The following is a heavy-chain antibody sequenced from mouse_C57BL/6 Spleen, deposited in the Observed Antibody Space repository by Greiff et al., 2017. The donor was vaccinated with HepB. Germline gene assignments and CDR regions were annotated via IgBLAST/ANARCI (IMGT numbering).Heavy chain of an antibody. J-gene: IGHJ4*01. CDR1: GYTFTSYW. Sequence: QVQLKQPGTELVKPGASVKLSCKASGYTFTSYWMHWVKQRPGQGLEWIGNINPSNGGTNYNEKFKSKATLTVDKSSSTAYMQLSSLTSEDSAVYYCARGGLRRDYAMDDWGQGTSVTVSS. V-gene: IGHV1-53*01. CDR2: INPSNGGT. D-gene: IGHD2-2*01. CDR3: ARGGLRRDYAMDD.